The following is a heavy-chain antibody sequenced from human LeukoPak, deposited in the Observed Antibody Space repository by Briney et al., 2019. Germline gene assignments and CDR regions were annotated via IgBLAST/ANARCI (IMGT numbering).Heavy chain of an antibody. CDR2: ISHTDGS. Sequence: SETLSLTCSVSGDSISRYYWTWIRQPPGKGLEWIGYISHTDGSKYDPSLRSRVTMSVDTSKNQFSLKLSSVTAADTAVYYCARGRGAAAGKWFDPWGQGTLVTVSS. J-gene: IGHJ5*02. D-gene: IGHD6-13*01. CDR3: ARGRGAAAGKWFDP. V-gene: IGHV4-59*12. CDR1: GDSISRYY.